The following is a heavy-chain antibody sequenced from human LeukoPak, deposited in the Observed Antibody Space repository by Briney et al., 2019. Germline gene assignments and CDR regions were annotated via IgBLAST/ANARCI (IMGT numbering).Heavy chain of an antibody. D-gene: IGHD3-10*01. CDR1: GVTLIGYH. CDR2: IDRISGAS. J-gene: IGHJ4*02. Sequence: GASVKVSCKAFGVTLIGYHMHWVRQAPGRRPEWMGWIDRISGASSPAQKFQGRVTMTRATSMSTFYMDMSGLTSDDTAIYYCAISYYMWGFASWGVGTQVTVSS. V-gene: IGHV1-2*02. CDR3: AISYYMWGFAS.